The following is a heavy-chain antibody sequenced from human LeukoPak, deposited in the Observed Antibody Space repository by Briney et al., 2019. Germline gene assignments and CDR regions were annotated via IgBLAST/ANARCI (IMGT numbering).Heavy chain of an antibody. V-gene: IGHV4-59*08. Sequence: SESLSLTCTVSGGSISSYYWSWIRQPPGKGLEWIGYIYYSGSTNYNPSLKSRVTISVDTSKNQFSLKLSSVTAADTAVYYCARRSSSSGYPDYWGQGTLVTVSS. CDR2: IYYSGST. D-gene: IGHD3-22*01. J-gene: IGHJ4*02. CDR3: ARRSSSSGYPDY. CDR1: GGSISSYY.